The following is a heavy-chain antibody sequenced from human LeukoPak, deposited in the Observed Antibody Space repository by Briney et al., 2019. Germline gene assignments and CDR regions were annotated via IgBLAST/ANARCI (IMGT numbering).Heavy chain of an antibody. D-gene: IGHD3-22*01. Sequence: SETLSLTCTVSGGSNSSGDYFWSWIRQHPGKGLEWIGYIYYSGSTYYNPSLKSRVAISVDTSKNQFSLTVSSVTAADTAVYYCTRDVPRSSGYPDNWGQGTLVTVSS. CDR1: GGSNSSGDYF. CDR2: IYYSGST. J-gene: IGHJ4*02. CDR3: TRDVPRSSGYPDN. V-gene: IGHV4-31*03.